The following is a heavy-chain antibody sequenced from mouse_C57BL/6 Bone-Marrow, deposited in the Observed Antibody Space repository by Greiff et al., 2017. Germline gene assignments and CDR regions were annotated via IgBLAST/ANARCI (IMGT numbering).Heavy chain of an antibody. D-gene: IGHD1-1*01. CDR2: IYPGNSDT. CDR3: TRAFYYYGSSPWFAY. CDR1: GYTFTSYW. V-gene: IGHV1-5*01. Sequence: EVQLQQSGTVLARPGASVQMSCKTSGYTFTSYWMHWVKQRPGQGLEWIGAIYPGNSDTSYNQKFKGKAKLTAVTSASTAYMELSSLTNEDSAVYYCTRAFYYYGSSPWFAYWGQGTLVTVSA. J-gene: IGHJ3*01.